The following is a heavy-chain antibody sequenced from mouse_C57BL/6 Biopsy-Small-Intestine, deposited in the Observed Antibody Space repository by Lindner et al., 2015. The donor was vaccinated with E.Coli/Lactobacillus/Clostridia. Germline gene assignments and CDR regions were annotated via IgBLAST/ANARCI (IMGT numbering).Heavy chain of an antibody. CDR3: ARDGSSQYFDV. D-gene: IGHD1-1*01. CDR2: ISSGSSTI. V-gene: IGHV5-17*01. J-gene: IGHJ1*03. CDR1: GSTFSDYG. Sequence: VQLQESGGGLVKPGGSLKLSCAASGSTFSDYGMHWVRQAPEKGLEWVAYISSGSSTIYYADTVKGRFTISRDNAKNTLFLQMTSLRSEDTAMYYCARDGSSQYFDVWGTGTTITVSS.